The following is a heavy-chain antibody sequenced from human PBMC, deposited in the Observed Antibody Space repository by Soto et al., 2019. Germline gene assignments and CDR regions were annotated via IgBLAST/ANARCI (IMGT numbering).Heavy chain of an antibody. V-gene: IGHV3-21*01. CDR3: AREGFNYFDTSGYPTLGMDV. D-gene: IGHD3-22*01. J-gene: IGHJ6*02. CDR2: ISSRSSYI. Sequence: GGSLRLSCAASGFTFSNYDMNWVRQAPGKGLEWVSSISSRSSYIYYADSVKGRFTISRDNAKNSLYLQMNSLRAEDTAVYYRAREGFNYFDTSGYPTLGMDVWGQGTTVTVSS. CDR1: GFTFSNYD.